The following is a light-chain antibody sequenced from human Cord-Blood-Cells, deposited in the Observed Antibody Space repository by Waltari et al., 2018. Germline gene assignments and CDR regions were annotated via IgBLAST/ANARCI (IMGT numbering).Light chain of an antibody. CDR2: DAS. CDR3: QQRSNWPPLT. J-gene: IGKJ4*01. V-gene: IGKV3-11*01. Sequence: EIVFTQSPATLALSPGERATLPCRASQGVSRYLAWYQQKPGQAPRLLIYDASNRATGIPARFSGSGSGTDFTLTISSLEPEDFAVYYCQQRSNWPPLTFGGGTKVEIK. CDR1: QGVSRY.